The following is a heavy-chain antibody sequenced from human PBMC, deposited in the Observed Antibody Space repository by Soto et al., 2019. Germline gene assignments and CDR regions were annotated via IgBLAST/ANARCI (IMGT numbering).Heavy chain of an antibody. V-gene: IGHV1-8*02. D-gene: IGHD3-3*01. Sequence: ASVKVSCKASGYTFTNYGINWVRQATGQGLEWMGWTNPNSGNTGYAQKFQGRVTMTRNTSISTAYMELSSLRSEDTAVYYCARGFKYYDFWSGYYYYYGMDVWGQGTTVTVSS. CDR3: ARGFKYYDFWSGYYYYYGMDV. CDR1: GYTFTNYG. CDR2: TNPNSGNT. J-gene: IGHJ6*02.